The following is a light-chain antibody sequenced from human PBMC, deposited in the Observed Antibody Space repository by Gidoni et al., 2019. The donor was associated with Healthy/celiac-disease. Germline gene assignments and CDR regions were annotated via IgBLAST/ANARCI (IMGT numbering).Light chain of an antibody. J-gene: IGKJ1*01. CDR3: QQYNNWPLT. Sequence: EIVMTQSPATLSVSPGERATLSCRASQSVSSNLAWYHQKPGQAPRLLIYGASTRATGIPARFSGSGSGTEFTLTISSLQSEDFAVYYCQQYNNWPLTFXQXTKVEIK. CDR2: GAS. CDR1: QSVSSN. V-gene: IGKV3-15*01.